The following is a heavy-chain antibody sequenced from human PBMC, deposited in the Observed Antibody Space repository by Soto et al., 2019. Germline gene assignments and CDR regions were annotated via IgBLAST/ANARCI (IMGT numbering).Heavy chain of an antibody. J-gene: IGHJ4*02. CDR2: INPTSDYT. V-gene: IGHV3-11*05. CDR3: ARGQQLNY. Sequence: QVQLVESGGGLVKPGGSLRLSCAASGFTFIDYYMSWIRQAPGKGLEWVSYINPTSDYTNYAGSVKGRFTISRDNANSLLYLQMKSLRADDTAISYCARGQQLNYWGQGTLVTVSS. CDR1: GFTFIDYY. D-gene: IGHD6-13*01.